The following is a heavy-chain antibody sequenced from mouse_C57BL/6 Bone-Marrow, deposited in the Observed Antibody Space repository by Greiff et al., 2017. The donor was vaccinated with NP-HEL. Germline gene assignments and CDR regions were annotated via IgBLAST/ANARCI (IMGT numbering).Heavy chain of an antibody. V-gene: IGHV1-76*01. CDR2: IYPGSGNT. CDR1: GYTFTDYY. D-gene: IGHD2-10*01. CDR3: ARALLHYFDY. Sequence: VQLQQSGAELVRPGASVKLSCKASGYTFTDYYINWVKQRPGQGLEWIARIYPGSGNTYYNEKFKGKATLTAEKSSSTAYMQLSSLTSEDSAVYFCARALLHYFDYWGQGTTLTVSS. J-gene: IGHJ2*01.